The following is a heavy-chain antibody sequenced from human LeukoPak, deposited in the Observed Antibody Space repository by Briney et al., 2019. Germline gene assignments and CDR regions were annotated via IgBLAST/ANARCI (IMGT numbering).Heavy chain of an antibody. CDR3: ARGRMPHDYGPNPGDY. V-gene: IGHV1-8*01. Sequence: ASVKVSCKASGYTFTSYDINWVRQATGQGLEWMGWMNPNSGNTGYAQKFQGRVTMTRNTSISTAYMELSSLRSEDTAVYYCARGRMPHDYGPNPGDYWGQGTLVTVSS. CDR2: MNPNSGNT. CDR1: GYTFTSYD. J-gene: IGHJ4*02. D-gene: IGHD4-17*01.